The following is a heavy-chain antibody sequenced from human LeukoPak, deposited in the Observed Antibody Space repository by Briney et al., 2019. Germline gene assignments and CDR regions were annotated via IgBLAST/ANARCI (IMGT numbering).Heavy chain of an antibody. CDR1: GGSISSYY. CDR2: IYYSGST. J-gene: IGHJ4*02. Sequence: SETLSLTCTVSGGSISSYYWSWIRQPPGKGLEWIGYIYYSGSTNYNPSLKSRVTISVDTSKNQFSLKLSSVTAADTAVYYCAAVEMATITIDHWGQGTLVTVSS. D-gene: IGHD5-24*01. V-gene: IGHV4-59*01. CDR3: AAVEMATITIDH.